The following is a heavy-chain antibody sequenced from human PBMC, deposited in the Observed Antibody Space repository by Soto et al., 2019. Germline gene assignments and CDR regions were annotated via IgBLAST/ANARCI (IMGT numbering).Heavy chain of an antibody. CDR2: INAGNGNT. Sequence: ASVKVSCKASGYTFTSYAMHWVRQAPGQRSEWMGWINAGNGNTKYSQKFQDRVTISKDTSANTAYMELSSLRSEDTAVYFCARVRIAVAGFDYWGQGTQVTVSS. D-gene: IGHD6-19*01. V-gene: IGHV1-3*01. J-gene: IGHJ4*02. CDR3: ARVRIAVAGFDY. CDR1: GYTFTSYA.